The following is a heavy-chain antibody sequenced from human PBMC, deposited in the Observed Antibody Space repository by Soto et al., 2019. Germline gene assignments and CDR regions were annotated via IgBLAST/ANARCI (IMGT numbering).Heavy chain of an antibody. CDR2: IYHSGST. V-gene: IGHV4-38-2*02. J-gene: IGHJ6*02. Sequence: TLSLSDPVPGYSVSSGNYWVWIRPPPGKGLEWIRSIYHSGSTYYPPSLKSRVTILVDTSKNQLSLKPSSVTAADTAVYYCARDDGGYGMDSRGQGT. CDR1: GYSVSSGNY. CDR3: ARDDGGYGMDS. D-gene: IGHD3-10*01.